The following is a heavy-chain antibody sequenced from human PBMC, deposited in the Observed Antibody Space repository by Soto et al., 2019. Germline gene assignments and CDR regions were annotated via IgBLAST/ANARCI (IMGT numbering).Heavy chain of an antibody. D-gene: IGHD6-19*01. CDR1: GYTVTSYY. CDR3: ARVAGPRTKRYGKKV. CDR2: INPSGGST. V-gene: IGHV1-46*01. Sequence: GASVKICLNASGYTVTSYYMHWVRQAPGQVLDCIGIINPSGGSTSYAQEFQGRVTMNRDTTTSTVYMELSSLRSENTAVYYSARVAGPRTKRYGKKVWGQGTTDNAYS. J-gene: IGHJ6*02.